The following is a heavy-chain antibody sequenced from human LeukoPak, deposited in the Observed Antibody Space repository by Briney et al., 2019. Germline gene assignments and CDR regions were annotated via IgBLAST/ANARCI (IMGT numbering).Heavy chain of an antibody. Sequence: SVKVSCKASGGTFSSYAISWVRQAPGQGLEWMGGIIPIFGTANYAQKFQGRVTITADESTSTAYMELSSLRSEDTAVYYCARVSSSGWGPSWYYYYGMDVWGQGTTVAVSS. V-gene: IGHV1-69*13. CDR3: ARVSSSGWGPSWYYYYGMDV. CDR2: IIPIFGTA. D-gene: IGHD6-19*01. CDR1: GGTFSSYA. J-gene: IGHJ6*02.